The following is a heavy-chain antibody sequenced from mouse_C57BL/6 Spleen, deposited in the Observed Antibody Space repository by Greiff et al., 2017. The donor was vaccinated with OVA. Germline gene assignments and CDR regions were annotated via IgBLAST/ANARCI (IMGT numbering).Heavy chain of an antibody. CDR2: IYPGSGNT. CDR3: ARGGYYVFWFAY. D-gene: IGHD2-3*01. J-gene: IGHJ3*01. V-gene: IGHV1-76*01. CDR1: GYTFTDYY. Sequence: VKLQESGAELVRPGASVKLSCKASGYTFTDYYINWVKQRPGQGLEWIARIYPGSGNTYYNEKFKGKATLTAEKSSSTAYMQLSSLTSEDSAVYFCARGGYYVFWFAYWGQGTLVTVSA.